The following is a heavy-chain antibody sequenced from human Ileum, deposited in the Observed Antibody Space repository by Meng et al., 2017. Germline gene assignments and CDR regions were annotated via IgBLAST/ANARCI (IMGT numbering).Heavy chain of an antibody. CDR3: ARDGTTAVPGVWFDP. J-gene: IGHJ5*02. Sequence: SGHGLFTPSTPMSSTCVVSYGSITISYYWGWIRQPPGKGLEWIASIYYSGSTYYNPSLKSRVTISVDTSKNQFSLKVISVTAADTAVYYCARDGTTAVPGVWFDPWGQGTLVTVSS. V-gene: IGHV4-39*07. D-gene: IGHD6-19*01. CDR1: YGSITISYY. CDR2: IYYSGST.